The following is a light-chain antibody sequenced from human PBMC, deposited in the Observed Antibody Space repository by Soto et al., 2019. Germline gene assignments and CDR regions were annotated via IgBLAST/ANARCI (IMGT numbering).Light chain of an antibody. V-gene: IGLV1-44*01. CDR3: ATWDDSLSGVE. CDR2: RNN. Sequence: QSVLTQPPSTSGTPGQRVTIPCSGSGSNIGRNSVTWYQRLPGTAPKLLVYRNNQRPSGVPERFSGSKSGTSASLAISDLQSEDEADYYCATWDDSLSGVEFGGRTKLTVL. J-gene: IGLJ3*02. CDR1: GSNIGRNS.